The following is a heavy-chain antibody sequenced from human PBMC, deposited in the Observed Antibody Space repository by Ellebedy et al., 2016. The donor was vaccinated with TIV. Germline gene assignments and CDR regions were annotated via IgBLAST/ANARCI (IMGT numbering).Heavy chain of an antibody. V-gene: IGHV4-38-2*01. CDR1: GFTFSNAW. Sequence: ESLKISCAASGFTFSNAWMNWVRQAPGKGLEWIGSVYESGGTYYKPSLRSRVTISVDSSKNQFSLKLSSVTAADTAVYYCARGYCGGDCYAADAFDIWGQGTMVTVSS. CDR2: VYESGGT. CDR3: ARGYCGGDCYAADAFDI. D-gene: IGHD2-21*02. J-gene: IGHJ3*02.